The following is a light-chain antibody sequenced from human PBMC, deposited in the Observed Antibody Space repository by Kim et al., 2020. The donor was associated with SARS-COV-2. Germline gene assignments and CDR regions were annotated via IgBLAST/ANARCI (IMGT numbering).Light chain of an antibody. CDR3: QAWDRSTSV. V-gene: IGLV3-1*01. Sequence: SYELTQPPSVSVSPGQTASITCSGDKLGDKYACWYHQKAGQTPVLVIYQDVKRPSGIPERFSGYNSGNTATLTISGTQAVDEADYYCQAWDRSTSVFGGGTQLTVL. J-gene: IGLJ3*02. CDR1: KLGDKY. CDR2: QDV.